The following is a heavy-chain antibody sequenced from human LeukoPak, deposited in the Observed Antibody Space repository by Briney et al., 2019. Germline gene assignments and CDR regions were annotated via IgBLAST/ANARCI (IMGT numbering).Heavy chain of an antibody. V-gene: IGHV3-33*01. Sequence: GRSLRLSCAASGVTFSSYGMHWVRQAPGKGLEWVAVIWDDGSNKYYPDSVKGRFTISRDNSENTLYLQVNSLRAEDTAVYYCARDANFGYDAFDIWGQGTMVTVSS. CDR2: IWDDGSNK. CDR1: GVTFSSYG. J-gene: IGHJ3*02. CDR3: ARDANFGYDAFDI. D-gene: IGHD3-10*01.